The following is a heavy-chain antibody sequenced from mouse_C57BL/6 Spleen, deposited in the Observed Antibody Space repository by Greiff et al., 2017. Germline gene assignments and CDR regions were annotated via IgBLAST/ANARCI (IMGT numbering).Heavy chain of an antibody. V-gene: IGHV1-52*01. D-gene: IGHD4-1*01. CDR3: ANLTGTGYFDV. CDR2: IDPSDSDT. Sequence: QVQLQQSGAELVRPGSSVKLSCKASGYTFTSYWMHWVKQRPIQGLEWIGNIDPSDSDTHYNQKFKDKATLTVDKSSSTAYMQLSSLTSEDSAVYYCANLTGTGYFDVWGTGTTVTVSS. CDR1: GYTFTSYW. J-gene: IGHJ1*03.